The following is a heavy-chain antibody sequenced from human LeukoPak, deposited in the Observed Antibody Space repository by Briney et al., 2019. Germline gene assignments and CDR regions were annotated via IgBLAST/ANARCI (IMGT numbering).Heavy chain of an antibody. V-gene: IGHV4-4*02. D-gene: IGHD3-10*02. CDR3: ARYVLNWFDP. CDR1: GGSITNRNW. J-gene: IGHJ5*02. Sequence: PSGTMSLTCTISGGSITNRNWWSWVRQPPGKGLEWIGEIYHTGITKYSPSLKSRVTISVDKSKNQFSLRLSSVTAADTAVYFCARYVLNWFDPWGQGTLVTVSS. CDR2: IYHTGIT.